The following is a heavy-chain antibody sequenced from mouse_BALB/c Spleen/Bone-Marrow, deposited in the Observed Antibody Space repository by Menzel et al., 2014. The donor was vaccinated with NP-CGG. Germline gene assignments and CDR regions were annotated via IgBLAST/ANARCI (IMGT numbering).Heavy chain of an antibody. D-gene: IGHD2-1*01. V-gene: IGHV1S34*01. CDR1: GYSFTGYY. J-gene: IGHJ2*01. CDR2: ISCYNGAT. Sequence: LVKTGASVKISCKASGYSFTGYYMHWVKQSHGKSLEWIGYISCYNGATSYNQKFKGKATFTVDTSSSTAYMQFNSLTAEDSAVYYCAGDYGNLYYFDYWGQGTTLTVSS. CDR3: AGDYGNLYYFDY.